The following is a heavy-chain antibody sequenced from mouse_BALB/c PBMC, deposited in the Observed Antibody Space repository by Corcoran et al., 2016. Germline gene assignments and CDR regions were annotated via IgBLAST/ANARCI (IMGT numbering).Heavy chain of an antibody. CDR3: AREVPGGNPFDY. J-gene: IGHJ2*01. Sequence: EVQLQLSGPELVKPGASVKMSCKASGYTFTSYVMHWVKQKPGQGLEWIGYIYPYNDGTKYNEKFKGKATLTSDKSSSAVYMEFSSLTSEDSAVYYCAREVPGGNPFDYWGQGTTLTVSS. V-gene: IGHV1S136*01. D-gene: IGHD2-1*01. CDR2: IYPYNDGT. CDR1: GYTFTSYV.